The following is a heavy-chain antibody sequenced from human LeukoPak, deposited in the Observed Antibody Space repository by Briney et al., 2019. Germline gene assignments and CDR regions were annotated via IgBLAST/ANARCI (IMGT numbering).Heavy chain of an antibody. Sequence: ASVKVSCKASGYTFTGYYMHWVRQAPGQGLEWMGWINPNSGGTNYAQKFQGRVNMTRDTSISTAYMELSRLRSDDTAVYYCARDLEEYSSSSGGYWGQGTLVTVSS. CDR2: INPNSGGT. CDR3: ARDLEEYSSSSGGY. CDR1: GYTFTGYY. V-gene: IGHV1-2*02. D-gene: IGHD6-6*01. J-gene: IGHJ4*02.